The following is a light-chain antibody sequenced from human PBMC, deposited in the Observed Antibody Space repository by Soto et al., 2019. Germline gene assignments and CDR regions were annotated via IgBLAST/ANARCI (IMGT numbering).Light chain of an antibody. Sequence: QSALTQPASVSGSPGQSITISCTGTSSDVGAYNYVSWYQQHPGKAPKLMIYDVTYRPSGVSNRFSGSKSGDTASLTISGLQAEDYADYYCRSYTSSSTLGVFGGGTQLTVL. CDR1: SSDVGAYNY. CDR3: RSYTSSSTLGV. CDR2: DVT. V-gene: IGLV2-14*01. J-gene: IGLJ2*01.